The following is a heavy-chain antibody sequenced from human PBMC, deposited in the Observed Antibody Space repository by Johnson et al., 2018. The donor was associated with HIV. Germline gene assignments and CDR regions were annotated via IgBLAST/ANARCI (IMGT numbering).Heavy chain of an antibody. CDR2: ISYDGRSK. V-gene: IGHV3-30-3*01. CDR3: ATFGNNSGWIVADDAFGV. J-gene: IGHJ3*01. D-gene: IGHD5-12*01. CDR1: GFTFSSYA. Sequence: QVQLVESGGGVVQPGRSLRLSCAASGFTFSSYAMHWVRQAPGKGLEWVAVISYDGRSKYYAESLKGRISISRDNSMNTLYLQMNSLRAEDTAVYYCATFGNNSGWIVADDAFGVLGHGTLVTVSS.